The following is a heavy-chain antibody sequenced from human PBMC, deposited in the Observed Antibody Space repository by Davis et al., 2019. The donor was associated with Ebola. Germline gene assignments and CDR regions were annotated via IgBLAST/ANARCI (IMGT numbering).Heavy chain of an antibody. CDR3: ARASFGYNSGWYADY. D-gene: IGHD6-19*01. J-gene: IGHJ4*02. V-gene: IGHV1-3*01. Sequence: ASVKVSCKASGFILTNYAIHWVRQAPGQRLDWMGWVHGDNGNTKYSQRFQGRVTITTDTSASTVYLDLTSLRSDDTAVFYCARASFGYNSGWYADYWGPGSLVTVSS. CDR2: VHGDNGNT. CDR1: GFILTNYA.